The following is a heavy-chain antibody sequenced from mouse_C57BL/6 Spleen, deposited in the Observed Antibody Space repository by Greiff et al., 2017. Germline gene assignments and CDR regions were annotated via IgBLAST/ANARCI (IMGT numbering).Heavy chain of an antibody. D-gene: IGHD2-2*01. CDR1: GYAFTNYL. CDR2: INPGSGGT. Sequence: QVQLQQSGAELVRPGTSVKVSCKASGYAFTNYLIEWVKQRPGQGLEWIGVINPGSGGTNYNEKFKGKATLTADKSSSTAYMQLSSLASEDSAVYFCARSGYGYDDYWGQGTTLTVSS. J-gene: IGHJ2*01. V-gene: IGHV1-54*01. CDR3: ARSGYGYDDY.